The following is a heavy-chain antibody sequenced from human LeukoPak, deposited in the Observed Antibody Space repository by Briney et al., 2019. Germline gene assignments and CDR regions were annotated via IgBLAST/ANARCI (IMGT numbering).Heavy chain of an antibody. CDR1: GFTFNYYA. J-gene: IGHJ4*02. D-gene: IGHD1-20*01. CDR2: ISGSGGTT. CDR3: AKAVGITGTAFGVDY. Sequence: PGGSLRLSCVASGFTFNYYAMSWVRQAPGKGLEWVSSISGSGGTTYCADSVKGRFSISRDNSKNTLYLQMNSLRAEDTAVYYCAKAVGITGTAFGVDYWGQGTLVTVSS. V-gene: IGHV3-23*01.